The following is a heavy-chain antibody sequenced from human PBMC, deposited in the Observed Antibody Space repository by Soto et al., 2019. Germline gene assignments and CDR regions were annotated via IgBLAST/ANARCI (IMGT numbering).Heavy chain of an antibody. CDR3: ARHPYNVLMVNAPNLYGMDV. CDR2: ISTYNGDT. V-gene: IGHV1-18*01. D-gene: IGHD2-8*01. CDR1: GYTFTTYD. J-gene: IGHJ6*02. Sequence: QVQLVQSGAEVKKPGASVKVSCKASGYTFTTYDISWVRQAPGQGLEWMGRISTYNGDTNYPQSLQGRLIMTTDTPTIPAYMERRSLRSDDTAVYYCARHPYNVLMVNAPNLYGMDVWGQGTTVTVPS.